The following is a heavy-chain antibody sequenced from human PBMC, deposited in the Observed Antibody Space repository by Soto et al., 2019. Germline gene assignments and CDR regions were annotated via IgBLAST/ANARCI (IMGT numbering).Heavy chain of an antibody. CDR3: AKDSWHPDPTQYGDLDY. J-gene: IGHJ4*02. D-gene: IGHD4-17*01. V-gene: IGHV3-30*18. Sequence: VQLVESGGGVVQPGRSLRLSCAASGFTFSSYGMHWVRQAPGKGLEWVAVISYDGSNKYYADSVKGRFTISRDNSKNTLYLQMNSLRAEDTAVYYCAKDSWHPDPTQYGDLDYWGQGTLVTVSS. CDR1: GFTFSSYG. CDR2: ISYDGSNK.